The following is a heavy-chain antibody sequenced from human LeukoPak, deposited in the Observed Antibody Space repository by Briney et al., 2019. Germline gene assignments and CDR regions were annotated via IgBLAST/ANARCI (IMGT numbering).Heavy chain of an antibody. J-gene: IGHJ5*02. CDR3: AKNPTGFPNWFDP. D-gene: IGHD1-14*01. Sequence: PGGSLRLSCVASGFTFSSYPMTWVRQAPGKGLEWVSVISGNSDYTYYADSVKGRFTISRDNSKNTLYLQMNSLRVEDTAVYYCAKNPTGFPNWFDPWGQGTLVTVSS. CDR2: ISGNSDYT. V-gene: IGHV3-23*01. CDR1: GFTFSSYP.